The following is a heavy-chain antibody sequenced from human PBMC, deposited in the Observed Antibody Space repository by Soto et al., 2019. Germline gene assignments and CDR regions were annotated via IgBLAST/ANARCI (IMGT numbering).Heavy chain of an antibody. V-gene: IGHV4-39*01. J-gene: IGHJ5*02. CDR2: IYYSGST. D-gene: IGHD4-4*01. Sequence: QLQLQESGPGLVKPSETLSLTCTVSGGSISSSSYYWGWIRQPPGKGLEWIGSIYYSGSTYYNPSPKSRVTISVDTPKNQFSLKLSSVTAADTAVYYCASRDDYRQEGFDPWGQGTLVTVSS. CDR1: GGSISSSSYY. CDR3: ASRDDYRQEGFDP.